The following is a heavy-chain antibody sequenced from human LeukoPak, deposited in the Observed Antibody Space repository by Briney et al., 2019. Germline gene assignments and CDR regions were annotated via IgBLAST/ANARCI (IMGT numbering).Heavy chain of an antibody. V-gene: IGHV3-74*01. CDR1: GFTFSSYW. D-gene: IGHD6-13*01. CDR3: ARVVGQQLVPSDY. Sequence: PGGSLRLSCAASGFTFSSYWMHWVRQAPGKGLVWVSRINSDGSSTIYADSVKGRFTISGDNAQNTLYLQMNSLRVEDTAVYYCARVVGQQLVPSDYWGQGTLVTVSS. CDR2: INSDGSST. J-gene: IGHJ4*02.